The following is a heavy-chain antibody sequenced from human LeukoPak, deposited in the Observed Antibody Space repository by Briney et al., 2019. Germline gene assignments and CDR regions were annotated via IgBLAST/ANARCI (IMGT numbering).Heavy chain of an antibody. D-gene: IGHD2-21*01. J-gene: IGHJ4*02. Sequence: ASVKVSCKASGYTFTNYYLHWVRQVPGQGPEWVGIIDPSGGSTRYAQRFQGRVTMTRDTSTSTAYMELRSLRSADTAVYYCASDIARGGDCWGQGTLVTVSS. V-gene: IGHV1-46*01. CDR2: IDPSGGST. CDR3: ASDIARGGDC. CDR1: GYTFTNYY.